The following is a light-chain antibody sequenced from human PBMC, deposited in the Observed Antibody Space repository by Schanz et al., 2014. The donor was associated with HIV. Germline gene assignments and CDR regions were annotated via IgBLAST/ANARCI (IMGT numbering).Light chain of an antibody. V-gene: IGLV2-14*01. CDR2: EVS. J-gene: IGLJ1*01. CDR1: SSDVGGYNY. Sequence: ALTQPASVSGSPGQSITISCTGTSSDVGGYNYVSWYQQHPGKAPKLMIYEVSKRPSGVSNRFSGSKSGHAASLTISGLQADDEADYYCSSFTSSFTYVFGTGTKLTVL. CDR3: SSFTSSFTYV.